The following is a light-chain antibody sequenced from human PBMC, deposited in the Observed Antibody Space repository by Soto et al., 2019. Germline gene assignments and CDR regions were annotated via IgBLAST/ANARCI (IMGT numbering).Light chain of an antibody. CDR2: RTN. CDR3: KSYAGSNTYV. V-gene: IGLV1-47*01. Sequence: QSVLTQPPSASGTPGQGVTISCSGSTSNIGSNYVYWYQQLPGTAPKLLIYRTNQRPSGVPDRFSGSKSGTSASLAISGLRSDDEADYFCKSYAGSNTYVFGSVTKLTVL. J-gene: IGLJ1*01. CDR1: TSNIGSNY.